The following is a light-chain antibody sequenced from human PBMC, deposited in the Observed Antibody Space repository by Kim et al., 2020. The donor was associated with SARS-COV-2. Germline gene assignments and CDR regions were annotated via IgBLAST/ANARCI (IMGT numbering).Light chain of an antibody. J-gene: IGKJ2*01. CDR1: RNILYSSNNKNY. CDR2: WAS. V-gene: IGKV4-1*01. CDR3: QQYYSSPYT. Sequence: DIVMTQSPDSLAVSLGERATINCKSSRNILYSSNNKNYLAWYQQKPRQPPKLLIYWASTRESGVPDRFSGSGSGTDFTLTISGLQTEDVAIYYCQQYYSSPYTFGQGTKLEIK.